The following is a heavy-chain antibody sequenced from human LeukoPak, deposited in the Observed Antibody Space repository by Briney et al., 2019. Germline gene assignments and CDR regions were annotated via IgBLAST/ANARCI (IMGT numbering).Heavy chain of an antibody. J-gene: IGHJ5*02. CDR1: GGSISNHY. Sequence: SGTLSLTCTVSGGSISNHYWSWFRQPPGKGLEWIGYINYSGSTNYNPSLKSRVTMSVDTSKNQFSLKLSSVTAADTAVYYCARLRDWFDPWGQGTLVTVSS. CDR3: ARLRDWFDP. CDR2: INYSGST. V-gene: IGHV4-59*11.